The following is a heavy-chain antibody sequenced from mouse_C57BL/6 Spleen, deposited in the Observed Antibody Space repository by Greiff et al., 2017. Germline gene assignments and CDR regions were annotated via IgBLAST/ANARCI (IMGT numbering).Heavy chain of an antibody. J-gene: IGHJ1*03. CDR3: ARTPTNYYGSSYWYFDV. CDR2: IDPSDSYT. Sequence: VQLQQPGAELVMPGASVKLSCKASGYTFTSYWMHWVKQRPGQGLEWIGEIDPSDSYTNYNQKFKGKSTLTVAKSSSTAYMQLSSLTSEDSAVYYGARTPTNYYGSSYWYFDVWGTGPTVTVSS. D-gene: IGHD1-1*01. V-gene: IGHV1-69*01. CDR1: GYTFTSYW.